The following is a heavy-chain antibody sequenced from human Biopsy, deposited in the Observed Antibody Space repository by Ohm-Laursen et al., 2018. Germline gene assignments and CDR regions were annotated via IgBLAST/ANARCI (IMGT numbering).Heavy chain of an antibody. D-gene: IGHD3-10*01. V-gene: IGHV3-21*01. CDR1: GFTFNAYS. CDR2: ITSGTSST. J-gene: IGHJ6*02. Sequence: SLRLSCAASGFTFNAYSIVWVRQAPGKGLEWVSSITSGTSSTYYADSVKGRVTISRDNANNSVSLQMNNLRVDDTAVYYCARWYGDLFYYYNGMDVWGQGTTVTVSS. CDR3: ARWYGDLFYYYNGMDV.